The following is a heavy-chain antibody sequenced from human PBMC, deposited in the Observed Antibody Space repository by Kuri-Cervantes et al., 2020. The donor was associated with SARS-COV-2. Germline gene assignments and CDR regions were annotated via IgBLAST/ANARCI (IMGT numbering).Heavy chain of an antibody. CDR2: INHSGST. CDR1: GGSFSDYF. Sequence: SETLSLTCAVYGGSFSDYFWSWIRQPPGKGLEWIGEINHSGSTNYYPSPKSRLNMSVDTSTNQFPLKLSSVTAADTAVYYCARGRGCSGGSCDIGKRYWYFDLWGRGTLVTVSS. CDR3: ARGRGCSGGSCDIGKRYWYFDL. V-gene: IGHV4-34*01. D-gene: IGHD2-15*01. J-gene: IGHJ2*01.